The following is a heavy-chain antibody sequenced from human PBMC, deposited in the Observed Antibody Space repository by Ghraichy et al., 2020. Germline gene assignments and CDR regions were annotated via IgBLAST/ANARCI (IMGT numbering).Heavy chain of an antibody. CDR2: IKIDETEK. Sequence: GGSLRLSCAASGFSFRSYWMTWVRQAPGKGLEWVANIKIDETEKYYVGSVKGRFTISRDNAKNSLYLQMNILRAEGTALYYCGRGGPDNSNYAVDIWGQGTMVTDSS. CDR3: GRGGPDNSNYAVDI. J-gene: IGHJ3*02. CDR1: GFSFRSYW. D-gene: IGHD4-11*01. V-gene: IGHV3-7*03.